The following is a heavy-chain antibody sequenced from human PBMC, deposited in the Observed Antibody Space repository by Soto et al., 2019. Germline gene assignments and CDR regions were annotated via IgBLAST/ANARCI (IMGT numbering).Heavy chain of an antibody. CDR1: GGSISSYY. CDR2: IYYSGST. D-gene: IGHD3-16*02. V-gene: IGHV4-59*08. J-gene: IGHJ5*02. Sequence: SETLSLTCTVSGGSISSYYWSWIRQPPGKGLEWIGYIYYSGSTNYNPSLKSRVTISVDTSKNQFSLKLSSVTAADTAVYYCARHFVTQDTYDPWGQGTLVTVSS. CDR3: ARHFVTQDTYDP.